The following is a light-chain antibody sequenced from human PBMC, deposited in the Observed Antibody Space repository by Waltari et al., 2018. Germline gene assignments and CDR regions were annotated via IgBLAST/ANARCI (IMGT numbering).Light chain of an antibody. J-gene: IGKJ2*01. CDR2: KAS. CDR3: LQYHSYSK. V-gene: IGKV1-5*03. CDR1: ETVLTW. Sequence: DIQMTQSPSTLSASVGDSVTITCRASETVLTWLAWYQQKPGKAPKLLIHKASSLESGVPSRFSGSASGTEFTLTISSLQPDDSATYYCLQYHSYSKFGQVTKLEIK.